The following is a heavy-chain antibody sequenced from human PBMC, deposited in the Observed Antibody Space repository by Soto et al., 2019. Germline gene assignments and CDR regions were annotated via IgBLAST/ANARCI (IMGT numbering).Heavy chain of an antibody. CDR3: AREPATAKPEGVDF. J-gene: IGHJ4*02. CDR2: INPNSGGT. Sequence: ASVKVSCKASGYTSSDYYIHWVRQAPGQGLEWMGWINPNSGGTKYAPKFQGGVTMTRDTSITTAYVELSRLRSGDTAVYYCAREPATAKPEGVDFWGQGTLVTVSS. V-gene: IGHV1-2*02. D-gene: IGHD1-1*01. CDR1: GYTSSDYY.